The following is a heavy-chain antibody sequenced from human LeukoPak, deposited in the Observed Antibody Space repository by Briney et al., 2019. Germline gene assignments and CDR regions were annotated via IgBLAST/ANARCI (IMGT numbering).Heavy chain of an antibody. CDR3: ARAHDCSGPATPPYYFDY. D-gene: IGHD3-22*01. J-gene: IGHJ4*02. CDR1: GGSISSGDYY. CDR2: IYYSGST. Sequence: PSETLSLTCTVSGGSISSGDYYWSWIRQPPGKGLEWIGYIYYSGSTYYNPSLKSRVTISVDTSKNQFSLKLSSVTAADTAVYYCARAHDCSGPATPPYYFDYWGQGTLVTVSS. V-gene: IGHV4-30-4*01.